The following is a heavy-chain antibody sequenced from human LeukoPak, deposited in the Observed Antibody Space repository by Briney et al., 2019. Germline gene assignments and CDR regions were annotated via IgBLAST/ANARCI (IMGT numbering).Heavy chain of an antibody. Sequence: SCKASGGTFSSYAMHWVRQAPGKGLEWVAVISYDGSNKYYADSVKGRFTISRDNSKNTLYLQMNSLRAEDTAVYYCARDFYQCSSTSCHPYYYYYYGMDVWGQGTTVTVSS. CDR2: ISYDGSNK. D-gene: IGHD2-2*01. J-gene: IGHJ6*02. CDR1: GGTFSSYA. V-gene: IGHV3-30-3*01. CDR3: ARDFYQCSSTSCHPYYYYYYGMDV.